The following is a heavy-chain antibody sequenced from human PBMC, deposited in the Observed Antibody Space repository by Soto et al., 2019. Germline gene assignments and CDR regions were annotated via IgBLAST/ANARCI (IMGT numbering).Heavy chain of an antibody. Sequence: QVQLVQSGAEVKKPGASVKVSCKASGYTFTSYDINWVRQATGQGLEWMGWMNPNRGNTGDAQKFQGRVSMTRNTALGKACMDLSSLSSEDTAVYYWASTEGGTSYDILPGYAVGVPNWFDPWGQGTLVTVSS. V-gene: IGHV1-8*01. CDR3: ASTEGGTSYDILPGYAVGVPNWFDP. CDR1: GYTFTSYD. J-gene: IGHJ5*02. CDR2: MNPNRGNT. D-gene: IGHD3-9*01.